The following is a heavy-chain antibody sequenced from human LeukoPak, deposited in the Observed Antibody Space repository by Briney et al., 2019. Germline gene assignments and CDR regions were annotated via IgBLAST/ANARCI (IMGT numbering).Heavy chain of an antibody. CDR3: AREDGGNTGYYYYYMDV. D-gene: IGHD4-23*01. CDR1: GFTFSRHG. V-gene: IGHV3-30*03. CDR2: ISYDGSNK. Sequence: GGSLRLSCAASGFTFSRHGMNWVRQAPGKGLEWVAVISYDGSNKYYADSVKGRFTISRDNSKNTLYLQMNSLRAEDTAVYYCAREDGGNTGYYYYYMDVWGKGTTVTVSS. J-gene: IGHJ6*03.